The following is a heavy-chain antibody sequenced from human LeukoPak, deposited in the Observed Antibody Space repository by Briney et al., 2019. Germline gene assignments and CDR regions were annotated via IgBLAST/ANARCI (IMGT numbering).Heavy chain of an antibody. CDR2: ISAYHGNT. J-gene: IGHJ3*02. V-gene: IGHV1-18*01. CDR1: GYTFTSYG. Sequence: GASVKVSCKASGYTFTSYGISWVRQAPGQGLEWMGWISAYHGNTSYAQKLQGRVTMTTDTSTSTAYMELRSLKSDDTAVYYCARAGGDGYNYVDAFDIWGQGTMVTVSS. D-gene: IGHD5-24*01. CDR3: ARAGGDGYNYVDAFDI.